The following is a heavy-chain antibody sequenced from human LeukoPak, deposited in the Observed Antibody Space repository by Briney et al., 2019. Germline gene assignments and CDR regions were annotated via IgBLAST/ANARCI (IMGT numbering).Heavy chain of an antibody. CDR1: GFTFSGYC. V-gene: IGHV3-74*01. D-gene: IGHD2-21*02. Sequence: GGSLRLSCAASGFTFSGYCMHWVRQAPGKGLEWVSRINEGANFITYADSVKGRFIISRDNTKNSLYLQMNSLRAEDTAVYYCVIALILVWTALVNFEFRGPGTLGTVSS. J-gene: IGHJ4*02. CDR3: VIALILVWTALVNFEF. CDR2: INEGANFI.